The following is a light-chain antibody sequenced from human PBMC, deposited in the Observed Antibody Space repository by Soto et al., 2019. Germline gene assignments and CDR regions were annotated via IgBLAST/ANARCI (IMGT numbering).Light chain of an antibody. Sequence: PGERVTLSCRASSGVSTSYLTWYRQRLDQAPRLRIYGASTRATPIPARFSGSGSGTDFTLTISSLQPEDFAVYYCQQDYNLPRTFCQGTKVEIK. CDR3: QQDYNLPRT. J-gene: IGKJ1*01. V-gene: IGKV3D-7*01. CDR1: SGVSTSY. CDR2: GAS.